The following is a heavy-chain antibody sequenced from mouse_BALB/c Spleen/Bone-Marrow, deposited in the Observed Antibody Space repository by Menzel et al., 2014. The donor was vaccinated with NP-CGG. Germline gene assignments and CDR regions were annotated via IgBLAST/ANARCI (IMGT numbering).Heavy chain of an antibody. D-gene: IGHD2-3*01. CDR2: IDPANGNT. J-gene: IGHJ4*01. CDR3: ARGLLRPAPYYEAKDY. Sequence: ESGAELVKPGAPVKLSCTASGFNIKDTYMHWVKQRPEQGLEWIGRIDPANGNTKYDPKFQCKATITADTSSNTAYLQLSSLTSEDTAVYSCARGLLRPAPYYEAKDYGGQGTSVTVSS. V-gene: IGHV14-3*02. CDR1: GFNIKDTY.